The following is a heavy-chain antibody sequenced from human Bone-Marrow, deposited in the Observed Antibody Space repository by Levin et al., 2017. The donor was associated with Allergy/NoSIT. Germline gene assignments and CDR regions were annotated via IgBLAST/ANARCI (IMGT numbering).Heavy chain of an antibody. CDR1: GDSILSATYY. J-gene: IGHJ4*02. CDR2: VYFSGST. D-gene: IGHD3-9*01. CDR3: ARVPALRFLDWFLDY. Sequence: SKTLSLTCTVSGDSILSATYYWGWVRQPPGKGLEWIGSVYFSGSTYLSPFLKSRVTMSVDTSRSHFSLNLSSVTAADTAVYYCARVPALRFLDWFLDYWGRGVLVTVSS. V-gene: IGHV4-39*02.